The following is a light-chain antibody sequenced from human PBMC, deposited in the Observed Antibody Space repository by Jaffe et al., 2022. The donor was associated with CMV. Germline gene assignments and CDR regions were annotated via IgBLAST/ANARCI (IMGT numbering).Light chain of an antibody. V-gene: IGKV3-20*01. J-gene: IGKJ1*01. CDR2: GAS. Sequence: EIVLTQSPGTLSLSPGERATLSCRASQSVSTNYLAWYQQKPGQAPRLLIYGASSRATGIPDRFSGDGSGTDFTLTISRLEPEDSAVYYCQQYGTSSPWTFGQGTKVEIK. CDR3: QQYGTSSPWT. CDR1: QSVSTNY.